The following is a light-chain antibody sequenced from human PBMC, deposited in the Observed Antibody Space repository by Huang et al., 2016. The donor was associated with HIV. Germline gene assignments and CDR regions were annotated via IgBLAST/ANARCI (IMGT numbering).Light chain of an antibody. CDR1: QAIRSS. Sequence: IQLTQSPSSLSASVGDRVTITCRANQAIRSSLAWYQQRAGKAPKLLFNSTSTLRSGVPSRFSGSGSGTDFTLTISGLQPEDFASYSCQHLMSFGGGTKVEIK. J-gene: IGKJ4*01. V-gene: IGKV1-9*01. CDR3: QHLMS. CDR2: STS.